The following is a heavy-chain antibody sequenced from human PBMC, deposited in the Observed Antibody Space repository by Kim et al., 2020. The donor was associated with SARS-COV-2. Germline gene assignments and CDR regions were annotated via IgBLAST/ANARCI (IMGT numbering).Heavy chain of an antibody. CDR3: AKESGYARNFDY. V-gene: IGHV3-30*18. CDR1: GFTFSSYG. CDR2: ISYDGSNK. J-gene: IGHJ4*02. D-gene: IGHD5-18*01. Sequence: GSLRLSCAASGFTFSSYGMHWVRQAPGKGLEWVAVISYDGSNKYYADSVKGRFTISRDNSKNTLYLQMNSLRAEDTAVYYCAKESGYARNFDYWGQGTL.